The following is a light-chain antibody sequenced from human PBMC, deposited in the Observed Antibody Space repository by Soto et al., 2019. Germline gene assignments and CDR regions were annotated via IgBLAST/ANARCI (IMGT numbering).Light chain of an antibody. V-gene: IGKV1-39*01. J-gene: IGKJ4*01. CDR1: QSISSY. Sequence: DVQMTQSPSSLSASVGDRVTITCRASQSISSYLNWYQQKPAKAPKLLIYAASSLQSGVPSRFSGSGSGTDFTLTIISLQPEDFATYYCQESYSTPLTCGGGTKVDIK. CDR2: AAS. CDR3: QESYSTPLT.